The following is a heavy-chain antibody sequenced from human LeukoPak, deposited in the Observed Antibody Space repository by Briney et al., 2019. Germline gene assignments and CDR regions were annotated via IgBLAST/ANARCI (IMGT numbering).Heavy chain of an antibody. V-gene: IGHV3-23*01. CDR2: ISGSGGST. Sequence: PGGSLRLSCAASGFTVSSNYMSWVRQAPGKGLEWVSGISGSGGSTYYADSVKGRFTISRDNSKNTLYLQMNSLRAEDTAVYYCAKDVMVAFDIWGQGTMVTVSS. CDR1: GFTVSSNY. D-gene: IGHD3-10*01. CDR3: AKDVMVAFDI. J-gene: IGHJ3*02.